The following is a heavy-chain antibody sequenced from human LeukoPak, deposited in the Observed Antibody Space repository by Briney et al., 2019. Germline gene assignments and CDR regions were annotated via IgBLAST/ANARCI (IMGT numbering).Heavy chain of an antibody. V-gene: IGHV4-31*03. CDR1: GGSISSGGYY. Sequence: SQTLSLTCTVSGGSISSGGYYWSWIRQHPGKGLEWIGYIYYSGSTYYNPSLKSRVTISVDTSKNQFSLKLSSVTAADTAVYYCARDVRYYDSSGYTSWFDPWGQGTLVTVSS. D-gene: IGHD3-22*01. CDR2: IYYSGST. CDR3: ARDVRYYDSSGYTSWFDP. J-gene: IGHJ5*02.